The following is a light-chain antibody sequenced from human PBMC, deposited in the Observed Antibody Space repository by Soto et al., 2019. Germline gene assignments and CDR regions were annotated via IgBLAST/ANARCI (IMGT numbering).Light chain of an antibody. Sequence: QSVLTQPASLSGSPGQSITISCTGTSSDVGGYNYVSWYQQHPGKAPKLMIYDVSNRPSGVSNRFSGSKSGNTASLTISGLQAEDEADYYCRSYTSSSTPYVLGTGTTVTVL. CDR3: RSYTSSSTPYV. V-gene: IGLV2-14*01. CDR2: DVS. J-gene: IGLJ1*01. CDR1: SSDVGGYNY.